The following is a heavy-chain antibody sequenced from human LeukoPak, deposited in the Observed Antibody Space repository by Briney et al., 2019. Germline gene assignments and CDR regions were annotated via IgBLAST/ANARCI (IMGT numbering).Heavy chain of an antibody. CDR1: GGSISSYY. V-gene: IGHV4-59*01. CDR3: ARGRPWYFDL. CDR2: IYYSGST. Sequence: PSETLSLTCTVSGGSISSYYWTWIRQPPGKGLEWIGYIYYSGSTNYNPSLKSRVTISIDTSKNQFSLKLSSVTAADTAVFYCARGRPWYFDLWGRGTLVTVSP. J-gene: IGHJ2*01.